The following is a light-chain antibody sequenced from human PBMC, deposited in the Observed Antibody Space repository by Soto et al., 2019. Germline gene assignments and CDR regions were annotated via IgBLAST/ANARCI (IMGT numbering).Light chain of an antibody. CDR2: GTY. CDR3: QQYGSIPFT. Sequence: EIGLTQSPGTLSLSPGEGATLSCRASQSVGNSYVAWYQKKPGQAPRLLISGTYSRATGIPDRFRGSGSDTDFTLTITSLEPEDFAVYYCQQYGSIPFTFGPGTKVDI. V-gene: IGKV3-20*01. J-gene: IGKJ3*01. CDR1: QSVGNSY.